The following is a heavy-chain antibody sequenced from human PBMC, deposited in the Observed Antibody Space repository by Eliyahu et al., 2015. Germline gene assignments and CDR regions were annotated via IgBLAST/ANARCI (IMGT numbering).Heavy chain of an antibody. Sequence: QVQLQQWGAGLLKPSETLSLTCAVYGGSFSGFIWSWIRQPPGKALEWIGEIDHGASTTYPPSLRSRVTISMDKSKSQFSLKLNSVTAADTAIYFCVRGLVVPEVSAADPFDIWGRGTMVTVSS. CDR3: VRGLVVPEVSAADPFDI. J-gene: IGHJ3*02. V-gene: IGHV4-34*02. CDR2: IDHGAST. CDR1: GGSFSGFI. D-gene: IGHD3-10*02.